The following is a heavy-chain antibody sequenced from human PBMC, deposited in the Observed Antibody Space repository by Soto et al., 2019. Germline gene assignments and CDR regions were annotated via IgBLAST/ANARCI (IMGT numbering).Heavy chain of an antibody. V-gene: IGHV3-48*02. CDR1: GFTFSNYI. CDR2: ISSGSSTI. J-gene: IGHJ6*02. CDR3: ARDRSPAYYYHYGMDV. D-gene: IGHD1-26*01. Sequence: GGSLRLSCAASGFTFSNYIVNWVRQSPGKGLEWISYISSGSSTIPYADSVRGRFTISRDNAKNLLYLQINSLRDEDTAIYYCARDRSPAYYYHYGMDVWGQGTTVTVSS.